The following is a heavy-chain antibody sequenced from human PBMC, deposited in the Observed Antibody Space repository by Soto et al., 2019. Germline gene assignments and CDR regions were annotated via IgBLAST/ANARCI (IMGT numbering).Heavy chain of an antibody. D-gene: IGHD3-3*01. CDR1: GYTFTGYY. V-gene: IGHV1-2*04. J-gene: IGHJ6*04. CDR2: INPNSGGT. Sequence: ASVKVSWKASGYTFTGYYMHWVRQAPGQGLEWMGWINPNSGGTNYAQKFQGWVTMTRDTSISTAYMELSRLRSDDTAVYYVARAFYYFWRGYYTNYSQGRDVWGKGTTVSVSS. CDR3: ARAFYYFWRGYYTNYSQGRDV.